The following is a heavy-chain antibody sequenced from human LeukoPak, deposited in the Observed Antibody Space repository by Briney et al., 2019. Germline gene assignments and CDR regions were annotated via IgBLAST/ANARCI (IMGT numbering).Heavy chain of an antibody. Sequence: GGSLRLSCAASGFTFSSYEMNWVRQAPGKGLEWVSYISSSGSTIYYADSVKGRFTISRDNAKNSLYLQMNSLRAEDTAVYYCARDEQNWGSYYYYYMDVWGKGTTVTISS. V-gene: IGHV3-48*03. J-gene: IGHJ6*03. CDR2: ISSSGSTI. CDR3: ARDEQNWGSYYYYYMDV. CDR1: GFTFSSYE. D-gene: IGHD7-27*01.